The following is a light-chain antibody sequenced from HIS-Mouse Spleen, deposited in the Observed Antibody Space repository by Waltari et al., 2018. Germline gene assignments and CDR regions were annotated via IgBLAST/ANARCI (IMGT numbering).Light chain of an antibody. CDR3: QVWDSSSDHVV. Sequence: SYVLTQPPSVSVAPGTTARITCGGNNIGSKRVHWYQQKPGQAPVLVVYDESDRPSGIPERFSGSNSGNTATLTISRVEAGDEADYYCQVWDSSSDHVVFGGGTKLTVL. V-gene: IGLV3-21*03. J-gene: IGLJ2*01. CDR2: DES. CDR1: NIGSKR.